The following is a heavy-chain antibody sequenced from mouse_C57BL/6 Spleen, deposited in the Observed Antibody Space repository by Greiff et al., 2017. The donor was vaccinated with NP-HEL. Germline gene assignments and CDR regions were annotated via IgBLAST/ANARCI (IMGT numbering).Heavy chain of an antibody. CDR2: IDPETGGT. D-gene: IGHD1-1*01. Sequence: VQLQQSGAELVRPGASVTLSCKASGYTFTDYEMHWVKQTPVHGLEWIGAIDPETGGTAYNQKFKGKAILTADKSSSTAYMELRSLTSEDSAVYYCTRLTFTTVVERYFDVWGTGTTVTVSS. CDR3: TRLTFTTVVERYFDV. J-gene: IGHJ1*03. CDR1: GYTFTDYE. V-gene: IGHV1-15*01.